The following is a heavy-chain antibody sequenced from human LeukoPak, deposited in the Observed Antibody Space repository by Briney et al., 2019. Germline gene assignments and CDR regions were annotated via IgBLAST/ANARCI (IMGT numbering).Heavy chain of an antibody. V-gene: IGHV4-59*08. CDR3: ARSRDTAMVTDAFDI. Sequence: SETLSLTCTVSGGSISSYYWSWNRQPPGKGLEWIGYIYYSGSTNYNPSLKSRVTISVDTSKNQFSLKLSSVTAADTAVYYCARSRDTAMVTDAFDIWGQGTMVTVSS. CDR2: IYYSGST. CDR1: GGSISSYY. J-gene: IGHJ3*02. D-gene: IGHD5-18*01.